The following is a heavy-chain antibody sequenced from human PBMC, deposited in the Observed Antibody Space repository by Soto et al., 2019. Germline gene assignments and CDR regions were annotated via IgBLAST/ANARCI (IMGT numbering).Heavy chain of an antibody. CDR1: GGSFSNYY. J-gene: IGHJ6*03. CDR3: AXASVSFSSLGVEYYYSYMDV. Sequence: SETLSLTCTVSGGSFSNYYWTWIRQPPVNGLEFIGYIYNSSFTKYNPSLKSRFTISVYTSKTHFSLKLTSFTAAYTAVSYCAXASVSFSSLGVEYYYSYMDVWGKGTTVTVSS. D-gene: IGHD3-3*01. CDR2: IYNSSFT. V-gene: IGHV4-59*01.